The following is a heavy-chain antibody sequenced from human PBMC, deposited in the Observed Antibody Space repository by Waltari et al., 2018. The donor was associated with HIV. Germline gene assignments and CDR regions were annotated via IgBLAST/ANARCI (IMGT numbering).Heavy chain of an antibody. Sequence: QVQLQESGPGLVKPSETLSLTCTVSGGSISSYYWSWIRQPPGKGLEWIGYIYYSGGTNYNPSLKSRVTISVDTSKNQFSLKLSSVTAADTAVYYCARVSYDILTGFYYYYGMDVWGQGTTVTVSS. J-gene: IGHJ6*02. CDR2: IYYSGGT. V-gene: IGHV4-59*01. D-gene: IGHD3-9*01. CDR1: GGSISSYY. CDR3: ARVSYDILTGFYYYYGMDV.